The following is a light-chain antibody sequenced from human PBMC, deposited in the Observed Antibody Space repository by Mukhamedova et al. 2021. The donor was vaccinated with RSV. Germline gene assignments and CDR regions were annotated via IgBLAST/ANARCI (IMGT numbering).Light chain of an antibody. CDR1: SSDVGGYNY. CDR3: SSYTSSSPYV. V-gene: IGLV2-14*04. Sequence: TISCTGTSSDVGGYNYVSWYQQHPGKAPKLMIYDVSNRPSGVSNRFSGSKSGNTASLTISGLQAEDEADYYCSSYTSSSPYVFGT. J-gene: IGLJ1*01. CDR2: DVS.